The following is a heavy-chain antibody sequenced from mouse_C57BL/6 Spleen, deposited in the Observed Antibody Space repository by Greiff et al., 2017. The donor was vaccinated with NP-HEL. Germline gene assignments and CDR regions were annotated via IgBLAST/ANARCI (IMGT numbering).Heavy chain of an antibody. J-gene: IGHJ3*01. D-gene: IGHD3-2*02. CDR3: TTLDSSGYLAWFAY. Sequence: EVQLQQSGAELVRPGASVKLSCTASGFNIKDDYMHWVKQRPEQGLEWIGWIDPENGDTEYASKFQGKATITADTSSNTAYRQLSSLTSEDTAVYYCTTLDSSGYLAWFAYWGQGTLVTVSA. CDR1: GFNIKDDY. V-gene: IGHV14-4*01. CDR2: IDPENGDT.